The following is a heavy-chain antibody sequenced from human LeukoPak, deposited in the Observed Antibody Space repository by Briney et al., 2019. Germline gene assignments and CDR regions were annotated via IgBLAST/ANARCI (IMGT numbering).Heavy chain of an antibody. CDR1: GGSFSGYY. Sequence: SETLSLTCAVYGGSFSGYYWSWIRQPPGKGLEWIGDINHSGGTNYNPSLKGRVTISVDTSKNQFSLKLSSVTAADTAVYYCARARSYGSGSYFPTYYYYYYMDVWGKGTTVTVSS. CDR3: ARARSYGSGSYFPTYYYYYYMDV. J-gene: IGHJ6*03. CDR2: INHSGGT. V-gene: IGHV4-34*01. D-gene: IGHD3-10*01.